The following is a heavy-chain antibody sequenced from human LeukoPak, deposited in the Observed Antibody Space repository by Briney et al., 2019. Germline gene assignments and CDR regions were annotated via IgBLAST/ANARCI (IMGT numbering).Heavy chain of an antibody. Sequence: GGSLRLSCAASGFTFSSHWMHWVRQAPGKGLVWVSYISSSGSTIYYADSVKGRFTISRDNAKNSLYLQMNSLRAEDTAVYYCARVRAAMVYFDYWGQGTLVTVSS. CDR3: ARVRAAMVYFDY. CDR2: ISSSGSTI. CDR1: GFTFSSHW. V-gene: IGHV3-48*04. J-gene: IGHJ4*02. D-gene: IGHD5-18*01.